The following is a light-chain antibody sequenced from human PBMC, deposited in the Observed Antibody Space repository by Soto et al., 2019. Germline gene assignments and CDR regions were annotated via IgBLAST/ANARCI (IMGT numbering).Light chain of an antibody. J-gene: IGKJ4*01. V-gene: IGKV3-20*01. CDR3: HNYDNTPPP. CDR1: QSVSSRY. CDR2: GAS. Sequence: EIVLTQSPGTLSLSPGDTATLSCRAGQSVSSRYLGWYQQRPGQAPRLLIDGASSRATAIPDRFSGSGSGPDFPPTTSRREPQDFAVYYRHNYDNTPPPFGGGTQVEIK.